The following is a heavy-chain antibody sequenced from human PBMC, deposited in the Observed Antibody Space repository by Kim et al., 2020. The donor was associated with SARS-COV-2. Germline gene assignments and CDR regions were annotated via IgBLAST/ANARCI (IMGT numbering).Heavy chain of an antibody. V-gene: IGHV1-24*01. D-gene: IGHD6-13*01. J-gene: IGHJ5*02. CDR3: ATAAAAGRLYWFDP. CDR1: GYTLTELA. Sequence: ASVKVSCKFSGYTLTELAMHWVRQAPGKGLEWMGGFDPEYGETIYAQKFQGRVTMTEDTSTDTAYMELSSLTSEDTAVYYCATAAAAGRLYWFDPCGQGTLVTVSP. CDR2: FDPEYGET.